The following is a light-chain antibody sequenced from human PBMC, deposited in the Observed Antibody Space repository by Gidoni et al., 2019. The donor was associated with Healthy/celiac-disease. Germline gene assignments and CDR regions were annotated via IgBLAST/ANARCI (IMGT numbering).Light chain of an antibody. Sequence: EIVMTQSPATLSVSPGERATLPCRPSQSVSSNLAWYQQKPGQAPRLLIYGASARATGIPARFSGSGSGTEFTLTISSVQSEDFAVYYCQQYNNWASFXQXTKVEIK. J-gene: IGKJ1*01. CDR1: QSVSSN. V-gene: IGKV3-15*01. CDR2: GAS. CDR3: QQYNNWAS.